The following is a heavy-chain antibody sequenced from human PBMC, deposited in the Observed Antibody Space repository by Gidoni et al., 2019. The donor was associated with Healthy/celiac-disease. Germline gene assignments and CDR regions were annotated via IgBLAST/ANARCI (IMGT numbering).Heavy chain of an antibody. CDR3: ARGLGMGVWGRFFDY. J-gene: IGHJ4*02. D-gene: IGHD3-16*01. CDR1: GGSISSYY. CDR2: IYYSGST. Sequence: QVQLQESGPGLVKPSETLSLTCTVSGGSISSYYWSWIRQPPGKGLEWIGYIYYSGSTNYNPSLKSRVTISVDTSKNQFSRKLSSVTAADTAVYYCARGLGMGVWGRFFDYWGQGTLVTVSS. V-gene: IGHV4-59*01.